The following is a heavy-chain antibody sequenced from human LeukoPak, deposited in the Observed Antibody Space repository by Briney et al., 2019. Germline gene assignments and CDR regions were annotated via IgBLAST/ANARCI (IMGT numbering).Heavy chain of an antibody. D-gene: IGHD3-10*01. J-gene: IGHJ4*02. V-gene: IGHV1-2*02. CDR1: GYTFTGYY. Sequence: EASAKVSCKASGYTFTGYYMHWVRQAPGQGLEWMGWINPNSGGTNYAQKFQGRVTMTRDTSISTAYMELSRLRSDDTAVYYCARSPLITMVRGAEPYYFDYWGQGTLVTVSS. CDR3: ARSPLITMVRGAEPYYFDY. CDR2: INPNSGGT.